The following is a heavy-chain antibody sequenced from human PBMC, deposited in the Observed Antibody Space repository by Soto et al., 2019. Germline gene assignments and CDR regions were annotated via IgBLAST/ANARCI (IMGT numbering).Heavy chain of an antibody. J-gene: IGHJ4*01. Sequence: QVQLVQSGAEVKKPGSSVKVSCKASGGIFNNYAISWVRQAPGQGLEWMGGSIPVFGTADYAQKFQGRVTITADESTSTAYMELSSLRSEDTAVYYCATGGGYYYDRSGHAAWFWGQGTLVTVSS. CDR1: GGIFNNYA. D-gene: IGHD3-22*01. V-gene: IGHV1-69*01. CDR3: ATGGGYYYDRSGHAAWF. CDR2: SIPVFGTA.